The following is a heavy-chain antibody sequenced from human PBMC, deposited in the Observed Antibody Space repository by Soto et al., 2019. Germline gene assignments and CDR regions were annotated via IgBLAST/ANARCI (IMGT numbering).Heavy chain of an antibody. CDR3: ARGPITIFGVGWDPPDY. J-gene: IGHJ4*02. D-gene: IGHD3-3*01. V-gene: IGHV1-8*01. CDR1: GYTFTSYD. Sequence: QVQLVQSGAEVKKPGASVKVSCKASGYTFTSYDINWVRQATGQGLEWMGWMNPNSGNTGYAQKFQGRVTMTRNTSISTAYMELSSLRSEDTAVYYCARGPITIFGVGWDPPDYWGQGTLVTVSS. CDR2: MNPNSGNT.